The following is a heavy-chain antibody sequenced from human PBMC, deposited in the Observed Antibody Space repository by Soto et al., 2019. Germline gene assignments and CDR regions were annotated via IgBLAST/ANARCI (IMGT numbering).Heavy chain of an antibody. CDR2: INHSGST. CDR3: ARGKYCSGGSCYDDY. Sequence: SETLSLTCAVYGGSFSGYYWSWIRQPPGKGLEWIGEINHSGSTNYNPSLKSRVTISVDTSKNQFSLKLSSVTAADTAVYYCARGKYCSGGSCYDDYWGQGTLVTVSS. CDR1: GGSFSGYY. V-gene: IGHV4-34*01. J-gene: IGHJ4*02. D-gene: IGHD2-15*01.